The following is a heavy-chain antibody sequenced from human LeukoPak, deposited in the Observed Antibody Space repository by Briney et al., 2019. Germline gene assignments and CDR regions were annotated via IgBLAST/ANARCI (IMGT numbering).Heavy chain of an antibody. J-gene: IGHJ4*02. CDR3: ARDEYSSGWPHDY. CDR1: GYTFTGNY. CDR2: INPNSGGT. D-gene: IGHD6-19*01. V-gene: IGHV1-2*02. Sequence: GASVKVSCKASGYTFTGNYMHWVRQAPGQGLEWMGWINPNSGGTNYAQKFQGRVTMTRDTSISTAYMELSRLRSDDTAVYYCARDEYSSGWPHDYWGQGTLVTVSS.